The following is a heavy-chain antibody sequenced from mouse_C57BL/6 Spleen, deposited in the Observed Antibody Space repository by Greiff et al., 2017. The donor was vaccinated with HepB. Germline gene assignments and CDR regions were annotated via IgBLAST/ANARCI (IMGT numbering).Heavy chain of an antibody. CDR3: ARGDISTIDEGYFDV. V-gene: IGHV1-52*01. Sequence: QVQLQQSGAELVRPGSSVKLSCKASGYTFTGYEMHWVKQTPIHGLEWIGAIDPANSETAYNQKFKDKAILTADKSSSTAYMELRSLTSEDSAVYYCARGDISTIDEGYFDVWGTGTTVTVSS. D-gene: IGHD2-12*01. CDR2: IDPANSET. CDR1: GYTFTGYE. J-gene: IGHJ1*03.